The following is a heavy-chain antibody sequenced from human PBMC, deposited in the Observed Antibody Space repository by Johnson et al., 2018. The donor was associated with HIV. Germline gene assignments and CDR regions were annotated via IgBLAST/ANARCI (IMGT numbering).Heavy chain of an antibody. J-gene: IGHJ3*02. CDR3: AKVRGDFWSGYYGGLNDAFDI. D-gene: IGHD3-3*01. Sequence: QLVESGGGVVQPGRSLRLSCAASGFTFSSYAMHWVRQAPGKGLVWVAVISFDGSKKYYTDSVKGRFPISRDNSKNTLYLQMNSLRAEDTAVYYCAKVRGDFWSGYYGGLNDAFDIWGQGTMVTVSS. V-gene: IGHV3-30-3*01. CDR1: GFTFSSYA. CDR2: ISFDGSKK.